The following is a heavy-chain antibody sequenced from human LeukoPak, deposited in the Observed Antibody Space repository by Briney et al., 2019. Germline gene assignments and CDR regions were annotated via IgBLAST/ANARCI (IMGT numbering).Heavy chain of an antibody. CDR1: GYTFTGYY. CDR2: INPNSGGT. D-gene: IGHD5-18*01. CDR3: ARDRSLPHRGYSTRLSRGDY. Sequence: GASVKVSCKASGYTFTGYYMHWVRQAPGQGLEWMGWINPNSGGTNYAQKFQGRVTMTRDTSISTAYMELSRLRSDDTAVYYCARDRSLPHRGYSTRLSRGDYWGQGTLVTVSS. J-gene: IGHJ4*02. V-gene: IGHV1-2*02.